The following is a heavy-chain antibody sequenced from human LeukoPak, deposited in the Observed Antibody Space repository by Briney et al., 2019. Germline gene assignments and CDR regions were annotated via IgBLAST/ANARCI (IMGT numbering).Heavy chain of an antibody. J-gene: IGHJ6*02. CDR1: GYTFTSYA. CDR3: AREGYCSSTSCPNDYYYYGMDV. CDR2: INAGNGNT. V-gene: IGHV1-3*01. Sequence: ASVKVSCKASGYTFTSYAIHWVRQAPGQRLEWMGWINAGNGNTKYSQKFQGRVTITRDTSASTAYMELSSLRSEDTAVYYCAREGYCSSTSCPNDYYYYGMDVWGQGTTVTVSS. D-gene: IGHD2-2*01.